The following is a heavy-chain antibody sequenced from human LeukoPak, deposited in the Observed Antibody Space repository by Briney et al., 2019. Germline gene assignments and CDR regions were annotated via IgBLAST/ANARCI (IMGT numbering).Heavy chain of an antibody. Sequence: SETLTLTCAVYGGSFSGYYWSWIRQPPGKGLEWIGEINHSGSTNYNPSLKSRVTISVDTSKNQFSLKLSSVTAADTAAYYCARDPYCSSTSCERWFAPRGQGTLVTVSS. CDR3: ARDPYCSSTSCERWFAP. J-gene: IGHJ5*02. D-gene: IGHD2-2*01. V-gene: IGHV4-34*01. CDR1: GGSFSGYY. CDR2: INHSGST.